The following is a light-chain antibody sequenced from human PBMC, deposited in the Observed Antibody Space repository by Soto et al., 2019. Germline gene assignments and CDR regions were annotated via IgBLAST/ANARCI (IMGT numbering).Light chain of an antibody. CDR2: GVF. CDR3: QQYGSSLWT. J-gene: IGKJ1*01. Sequence: IPMTLSPGTLPSPPVDRATLSSSASQSVTSTYLAWYQQRPGQAPRLLIRGVFIRAAGIPDRFSGSGPETDFTLTISRLEPEDFAVYYCQQYGSSLWTFGQGTKVDI. V-gene: IGKV3-20*01. CDR1: QSVTSTY.